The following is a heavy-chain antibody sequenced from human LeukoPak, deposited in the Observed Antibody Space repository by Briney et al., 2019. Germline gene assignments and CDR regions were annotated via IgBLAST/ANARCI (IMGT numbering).Heavy chain of an antibody. CDR2: ISWNSGSI. J-gene: IGHJ6*02. Sequence: GGSLRLSCAASGFTFDDYAMHWVRQAPGKGLEWVSGISWNSGSIGYADSVKGRSTISRDNAKNSLYLQMNTLRVEDTAVYYCTRDLMDYDVSTGLHHYYMDVWGQGTTVTVSS. CDR1: GFTFDDYA. CDR3: TRDLMDYDVSTGLHHYYMDV. V-gene: IGHV3-9*01. D-gene: IGHD3-9*01.